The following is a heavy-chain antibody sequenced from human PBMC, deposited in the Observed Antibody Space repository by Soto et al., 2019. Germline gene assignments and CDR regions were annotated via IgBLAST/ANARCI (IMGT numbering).Heavy chain of an antibody. CDR1: GGSISSGDYY. D-gene: IGHD1-7*01. CDR3: ANTNWNYGMFDGMDV. J-gene: IGHJ6*02. Sequence: SETLSLTCTVSGGSISSGDYYWSWIRQPPGKGLEWIGYIYYSGSTYYNPSLKSRVTISVDTSKNQFSLKLSSVTAADTAVYYCANTNWNYGMFDGMDVWGQGTTVTVSS. CDR2: IYYSGST. V-gene: IGHV4-30-4*01.